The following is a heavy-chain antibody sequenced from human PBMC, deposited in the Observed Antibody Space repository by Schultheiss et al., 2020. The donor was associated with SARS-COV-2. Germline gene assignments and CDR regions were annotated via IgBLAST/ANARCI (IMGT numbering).Heavy chain of an antibody. CDR2: IYYSGST. Sequence: SQTLSLTCTVSGGSISSSNYYWGWIRQPPGKGLEWIGSIYYSGSTYYNPSLKSRVTISVDTSKNQFSLKLSSVTAADTAVYYCARSDCSSTSCYRLRIGRVYDYWGQGTLVTVSS. CDR1: GGSISSSNYY. D-gene: IGHD2-2*01. J-gene: IGHJ4*02. V-gene: IGHV4-39*07. CDR3: ARSDCSSTSCYRLRIGRVYDY.